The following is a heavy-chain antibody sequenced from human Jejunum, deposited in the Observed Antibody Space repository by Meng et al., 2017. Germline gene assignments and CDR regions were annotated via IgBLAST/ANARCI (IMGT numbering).Heavy chain of an antibody. V-gene: IGHV4-4*02. CDR1: GDSISSDNW. Sequence: QVQHKESGPGLVKPSGTLSLTCAVSGDSISSDNWWSSVRQPPGKGPEWIGDIFRTGTSNYSPSLRSRVAIYMDKSKNQFSLSLNSVTAADTAVYYCARKGGTYSTGHFPHFDYWGQGTLVTVSS. J-gene: IGHJ4*02. CDR2: IFRTGTS. D-gene: IGHD6-19*01. CDR3: ARKGGTYSTGHFPHFDY.